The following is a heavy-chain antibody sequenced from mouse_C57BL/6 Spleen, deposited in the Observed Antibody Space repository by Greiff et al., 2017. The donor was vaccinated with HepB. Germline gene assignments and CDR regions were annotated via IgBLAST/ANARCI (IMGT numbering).Heavy chain of an antibody. Sequence: EVKLMESGGGLVKPGGSLKLSCAASGFTFSDYGMHWVRQAPEKGLEWVAYISSGSSTIYYADTVKGRFTISRDNAKNTLFLQMTSLRSEDTAMYYCARDSGYDFDYWGQGTTLTVSS. V-gene: IGHV5-17*01. D-gene: IGHD3-2*02. CDR1: GFTFSDYG. CDR2: ISSGSSTI. J-gene: IGHJ2*01. CDR3: ARDSGYDFDY.